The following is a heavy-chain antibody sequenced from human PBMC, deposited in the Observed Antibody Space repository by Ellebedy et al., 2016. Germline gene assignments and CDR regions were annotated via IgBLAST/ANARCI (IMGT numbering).Heavy chain of an antibody. J-gene: IGHJ4*02. V-gene: IGHV3-33*01. CDR3: ARDSSGGAVAGTGIDY. D-gene: IGHD6-19*01. CDR2: IWYDGSNK. Sequence: GGSLRLSCAASGFTFSSYGMHWVRQAPGKGLEWVAVIWYDGSNKYYADSVKGRFTISRDNSKNTLYLQMNSLRAEDTAVYYCARDSSGGAVAGTGIDYWGQGTLVTVSS. CDR1: GFTFSSYG.